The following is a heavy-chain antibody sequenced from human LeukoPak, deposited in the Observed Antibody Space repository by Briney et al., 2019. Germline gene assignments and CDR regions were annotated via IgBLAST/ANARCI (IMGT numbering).Heavy chain of an antibody. CDR1: GGSVSSGSYY. CDR2: IYYSGST. J-gene: IGHJ4*02. Sequence: NASETLSLTCTVSGGSVSSGSYYWSWIRQPPGKGLEWIGYIYYSGSTNYNPSLKSRVTISVDTSKNQFSLKLSSVTAADTAVYYCARVRRPVGTYPGPFDYWGQGTLVTVSS. D-gene: IGHD4-23*01. CDR3: ARVRRPVGTYPGPFDY. V-gene: IGHV4-61*01.